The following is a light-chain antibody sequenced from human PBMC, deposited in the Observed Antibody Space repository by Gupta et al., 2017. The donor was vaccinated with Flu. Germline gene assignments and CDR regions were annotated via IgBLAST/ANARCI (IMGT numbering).Light chain of an antibody. J-gene: IGKJ1*01. CDR3: QQYKSTPRT. V-gene: IGKV4-1*01. Sequence: GGKATINCKTSQNGLVNSNKKNYIDWYQQKPGQPPKWLIYWASNRESGVPDRFVGSGSGTDFTLKISRVEAEDVAVYYCQQYKSTPRTFGQGTKVEIK. CDR1: QNGLVNSNKKNY. CDR2: WAS.